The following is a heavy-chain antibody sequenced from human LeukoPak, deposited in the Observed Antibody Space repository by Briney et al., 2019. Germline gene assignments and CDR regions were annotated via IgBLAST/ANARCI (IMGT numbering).Heavy chain of an antibody. J-gene: IGHJ6*03. CDR1: GYTFTGYY. D-gene: IGHD1-26*01. V-gene: IGHV1-2*02. Sequence: ASVKVSCKASGYTFTGYYMHWVRQAPGQGLEWMGWINPNSGGTNYAQKFQGRVTMTRDTSASTAYMELSSLRSEDMAIYYCARAQVGGYYYYLDVWGKGTTVIVSS. CDR2: INPNSGGT. CDR3: ARAQVGGYYYYLDV.